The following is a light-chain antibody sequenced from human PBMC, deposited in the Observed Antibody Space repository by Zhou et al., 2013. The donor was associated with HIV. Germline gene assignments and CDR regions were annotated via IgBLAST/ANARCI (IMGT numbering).Light chain of an antibody. CDR1: SSNIGAGYD. CDR3: QSYDSSLSVV. Sequence: QSVLTQPPSVSGAPGQRVTISCTGSSSNIGAGYDVHWYQQLPGTAPKLLIYVNNNRPSGVPDRFSGSKSGTSASLAITGLQAEDEADYYCQSYDSSLSVVFGGGTRL. CDR2: VNN. V-gene: IGLV1-40*01. J-gene: IGLJ2*01.